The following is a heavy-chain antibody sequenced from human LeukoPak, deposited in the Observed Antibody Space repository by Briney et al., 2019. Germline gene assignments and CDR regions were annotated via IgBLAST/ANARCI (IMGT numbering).Heavy chain of an antibody. CDR2: ISAYNGNT. V-gene: IGHV1-18*01. D-gene: IGHD2-15*01. Sequence: RASVKVSCKASGYTFNNYGFSWVRQAPGQGLEWMGWISAYNGNTNYAQKLQGRVTMTTDTSTSTAYMELRSLRSDDTAVYYCARDDGCGGGSCYHIDYWGQGTLVTVSS. CDR3: ARDDGCGGGSCYHIDY. J-gene: IGHJ4*02. CDR1: GYTFNNYG.